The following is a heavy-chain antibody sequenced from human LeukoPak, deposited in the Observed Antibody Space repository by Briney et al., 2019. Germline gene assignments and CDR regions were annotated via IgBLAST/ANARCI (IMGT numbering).Heavy chain of an antibody. V-gene: IGHV3-30*18. Sequence: SGGSLRLSCAASGFTFTHYAMHWVRQTPGKGLEWVAVIFYDGAIQYYSDSVRGRLIVSRDNPKNTLYLQMNSLRAEDTAVYYCTKGPRALEHSTHRFDYWGQGTLVTVSS. CDR3: TKGPRALEHSTHRFDY. J-gene: IGHJ4*02. CDR1: GFTFTHYA. D-gene: IGHD1/OR15-1a*01. CDR2: IFYDGAIQ.